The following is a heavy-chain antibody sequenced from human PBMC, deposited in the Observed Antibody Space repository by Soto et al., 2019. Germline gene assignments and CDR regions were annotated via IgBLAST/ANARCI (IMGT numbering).Heavy chain of an antibody. Sequence: GESLKISSQGSGYRFISYWIGWVRQMPGKGLEWMGIIYPGDSDTRYSPSFQGQVTISADKSISTAYLQWSSLKASDTAMYYCARSGIAARPVWFDPWGQGTLVTVSS. CDR1: GYRFISYW. CDR2: IYPGDSDT. V-gene: IGHV5-51*01. D-gene: IGHD6-6*01. CDR3: ARSGIAARPVWFDP. J-gene: IGHJ5*02.